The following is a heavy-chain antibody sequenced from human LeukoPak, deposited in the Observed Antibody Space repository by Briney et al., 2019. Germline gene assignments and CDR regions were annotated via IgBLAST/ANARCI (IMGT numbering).Heavy chain of an antibody. CDR3: ARREYCSSTSCYFGFDY. Sequence: SETLSLTCTVSGGSINTYNYYWGWIRQPPGKGLEWIGSISYNGNTYYNPSLKSRVTISVDTSKNQFSLNLSSVTAADTAVYYCARREYCSSTSCYFGFDYWGQGTLVTVSS. V-gene: IGHV4-39*01. CDR1: GGSINTYNYY. CDR2: ISYNGNT. J-gene: IGHJ4*02. D-gene: IGHD2-2*01.